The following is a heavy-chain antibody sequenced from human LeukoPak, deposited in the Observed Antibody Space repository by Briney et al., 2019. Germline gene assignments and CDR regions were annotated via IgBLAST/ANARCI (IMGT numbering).Heavy chain of an antibody. J-gene: IGHJ3*02. CDR1: GFTFSSYA. Sequence: GGSLRLSCAASGFTFSSYAMHWVRQAPGKGLEWVAVISYDGSNKYYADSVKGRFTISRDNSKNTLYLQMNSLRAEDTAMYYCARDAFGLTGYYDDAFDIWGQGTMVTVSS. CDR2: ISYDGSNK. CDR3: ARDAFGLTGYYDDAFDI. D-gene: IGHD3-9*01. V-gene: IGHV3-30-3*01.